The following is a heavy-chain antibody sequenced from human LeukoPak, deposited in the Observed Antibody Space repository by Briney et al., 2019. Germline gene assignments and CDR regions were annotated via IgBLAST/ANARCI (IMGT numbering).Heavy chain of an antibody. J-gene: IGHJ6*02. CDR3: ARDDKEQQLDYYYYYGMDV. Sequence: GASVKVSCKASGYTFTNYGITWVRQAPGQGLEWMGWISAYNGNTNYAQKLQGRVTMTTDTSTSTAYMELRSLRSDDTAVYYCARDDKEQQLDYYYYYGMDVWGQGTTVTVSS. D-gene: IGHD6-13*01. CDR1: GYTFTNYG. V-gene: IGHV1-18*01. CDR2: ISAYNGNT.